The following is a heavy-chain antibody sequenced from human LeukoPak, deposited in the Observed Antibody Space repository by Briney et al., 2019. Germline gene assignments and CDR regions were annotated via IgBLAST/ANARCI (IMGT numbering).Heavy chain of an antibody. Sequence: AASVKVSCKASGYTFTGYYMHWVRQAPGQGLEWMGRINPNSGGTNYAQKFQGRVTMTTDTSTSTAYMELRSLRSDDTAVYYCASTRDYNSAAPSVFDYWGQGTLVTVSS. J-gene: IGHJ4*02. D-gene: IGHD2-2*01. V-gene: IGHV1-2*06. CDR1: GYTFTGYY. CDR3: ASTRDYNSAAPSVFDY. CDR2: INPNSGGT.